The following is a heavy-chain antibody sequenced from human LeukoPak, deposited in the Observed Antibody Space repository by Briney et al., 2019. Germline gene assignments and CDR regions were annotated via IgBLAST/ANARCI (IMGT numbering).Heavy chain of an antibody. J-gene: IGHJ4*02. CDR2: IYYSGST. CDR3: ARNDYTQNRGYCVDY. CDR1: GGSISSYY. D-gene: IGHD4-11*01. Sequence: SETLSLTCTVSGGSISSYYWSWIRQPPGKGLEWIGYIYYSGSTNYNPSLKSRVTISVDTSKNQFSLKLSSVTAADTAVYYCARNDYTQNRGYCVDYWGQGTLVTVSS. V-gene: IGHV4-59*01.